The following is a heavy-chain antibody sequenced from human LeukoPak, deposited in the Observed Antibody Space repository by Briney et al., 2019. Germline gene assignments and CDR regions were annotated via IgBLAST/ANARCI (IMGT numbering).Heavy chain of an antibody. CDR1: GFTFSSYA. CDR3: ARGPAYDFWSGYYVGVFDY. D-gene: IGHD3-3*01. Sequence: GGSLRLSCAASGFTFSSYAMHWVRQAPGKGLEWVAVISYDGSNKYYADSVKGRFTISRDNSKNTLYLQMNSLRAEDTAVYYFARGPAYDFWSGYYVGVFDYWGQGTLVTVSS. V-gene: IGHV3-30*01. J-gene: IGHJ4*02. CDR2: ISYDGSNK.